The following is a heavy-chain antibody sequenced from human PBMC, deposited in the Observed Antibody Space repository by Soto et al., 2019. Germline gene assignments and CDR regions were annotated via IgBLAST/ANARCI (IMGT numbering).Heavy chain of an antibody. V-gene: IGHV3-21*01. CDR3: AREFGQHYYDSSGYLDY. J-gene: IGHJ4*02. CDR2: ISTSSSYI. D-gene: IGHD3-22*01. CDR1: GFTFSSYS. Sequence: PGGSLILSCAASGFTFSSYSMNWVRQAPGKGLEWVSSISTSSSYIYYADSVKGRFTISRDNAKNSLYLQMNSLRAEDTAVYYCAREFGQHYYDSSGYLDYWGQGTLVTVSS.